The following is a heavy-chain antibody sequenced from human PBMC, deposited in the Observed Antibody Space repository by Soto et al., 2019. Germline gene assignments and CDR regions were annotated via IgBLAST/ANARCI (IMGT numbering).Heavy chain of an antibody. CDR3: AKEGYDSSGYH. J-gene: IGHJ4*02. V-gene: IGHV3-30*18. D-gene: IGHD3-22*01. CDR1: GFTFSSYG. Sequence: QVQLVESGGGVVQPGRSLRLSCAASGFTFSSYGMHWVRQAPGKGLEWVAVISYDGSNKYYADSVKGRFTISRDNSKNTLYLQMNSLRAEDTAVYYCAKEGYDSSGYHWGQGTLVTVSS. CDR2: ISYDGSNK.